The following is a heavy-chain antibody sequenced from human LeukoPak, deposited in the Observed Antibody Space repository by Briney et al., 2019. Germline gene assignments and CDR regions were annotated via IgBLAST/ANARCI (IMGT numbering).Heavy chain of an antibody. Sequence: PGGSLRLSCAASGFIFSSYSMNWVRQAPGKGLEWGSSISSSSSYTYYADSVKGRFTISRDNAENSLYLQMNSLRAEDTAVYYCAREAVTTNYYYGMDVWGQGTTVTVSS. V-gene: IGHV3-21*01. CDR1: GFIFSSYS. D-gene: IGHD4-17*01. J-gene: IGHJ6*02. CDR3: AREAVTTNYYYGMDV. CDR2: ISSSSSYT.